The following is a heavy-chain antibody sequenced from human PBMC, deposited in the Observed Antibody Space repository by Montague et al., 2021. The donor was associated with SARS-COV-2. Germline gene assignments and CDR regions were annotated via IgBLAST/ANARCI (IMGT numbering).Heavy chain of an antibody. J-gene: IGHJ6*03. CDR2: ISYDGSNK. V-gene: IGHV3-30*04. Sequence: SLRLSCAASGFTFSSYAMHWVRQAPGKGLEWVAVISYDGSNKYYVDSVKGRFTISRDNSKNTLYLQMNSLRAEDTAVYYCARDRRGYEVTIFGVVNSSPSYYRDVWGKGTTVTVSS. CDR1: GFTFSSYA. D-gene: IGHD3-3*01. CDR3: ARDRRGYEVTIFGVVNSSPSYYRDV.